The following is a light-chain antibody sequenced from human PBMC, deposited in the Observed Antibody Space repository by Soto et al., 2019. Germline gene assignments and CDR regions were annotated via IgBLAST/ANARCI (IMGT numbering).Light chain of an antibody. J-gene: IGLJ1*01. CDR3: QAWDRSSYV. V-gene: IGLV3-1*01. CDR2: QDS. CDR1: KLGDKY. Sequence: SYELTQPPSVSVSPGQTASITCSGDKLGDKYACWYQQKPGQSPVLVIYQDSKRPSGIPERFSGSNSGNTATLTISGTQPMDEADYYCQAWDRSSYVFGTGPKLTVL.